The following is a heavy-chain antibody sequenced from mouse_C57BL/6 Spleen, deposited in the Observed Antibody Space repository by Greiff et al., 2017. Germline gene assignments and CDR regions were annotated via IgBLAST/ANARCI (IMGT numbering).Heavy chain of an antibody. D-gene: IGHD1-1*01. CDR3: TIDYGSSTGFAY. V-gene: IGHV1-5*01. J-gene: IGHJ3*01. Sequence: EVQLQPSGTVLARPGASVKMSCKTSGYTFTSYWMHWVKQRPGQGLEWIGAIYPGNSDTSYNQKFKGKAKLTAVTSASTAYMELSSLTNEDSAVYYCTIDYGSSTGFAYWGQGTLVTVSA. CDR2: IYPGNSDT. CDR1: GYTFTSYW.